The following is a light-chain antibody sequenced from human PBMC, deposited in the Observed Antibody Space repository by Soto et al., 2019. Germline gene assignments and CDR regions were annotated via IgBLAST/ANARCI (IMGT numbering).Light chain of an antibody. Sequence: DIVMTQSPDSLAVSLGEKATINCKSSQSLLYSSNNKNYLGWYQRRPGQPPKLLIHWASTRESGVPDRFRGSGSGTDFTLTISSLQAEDVAVYYCQQYYSPPWTFGQGTKVEIK. CDR1: QSLLYSSNNKNY. CDR3: QQYYSPPWT. V-gene: IGKV4-1*01. CDR2: WAS. J-gene: IGKJ1*01.